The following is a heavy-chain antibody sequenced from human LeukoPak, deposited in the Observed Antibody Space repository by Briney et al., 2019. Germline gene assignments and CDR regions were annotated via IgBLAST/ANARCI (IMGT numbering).Heavy chain of an antibody. D-gene: IGHD2-8*02. CDR1: GFTLSDYG. CDR3: AKAPLGRCTGAICYSFDY. J-gene: IGHJ4*02. V-gene: IGHV3-30*18. Sequence: PGGSLRLSCVVSGFTLSDYGMHWVRQAPGKGLEWVAVISNDGGKKYYADSVKGRFTISRDNSKNTLYLQMNSLRAEDAAVYYCAKAPLGRCTGAICYSFDYWGQGTLVTVSS. CDR2: ISNDGGKK.